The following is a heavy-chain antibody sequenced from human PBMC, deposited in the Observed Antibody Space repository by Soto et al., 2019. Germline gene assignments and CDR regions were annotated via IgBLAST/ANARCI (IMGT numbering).Heavy chain of an antibody. D-gene: IGHD6-6*01. V-gene: IGHV5-10-1*01. J-gene: IGHJ6*02. CDR2: IDPSDSYT. Sequence: GESLKISCKGSGYSFTSYWISWVRQMPGKGLEWMGRIDPSDSYTNYSPSFQGHVTISADKSISTAYPQWSSLKASDTAMYYCARLPTRSSSGYYYYYGMDVWGQGTTVTVSS. CDR3: ARLPTRSSSGYYYYYGMDV. CDR1: GYSFTSYW.